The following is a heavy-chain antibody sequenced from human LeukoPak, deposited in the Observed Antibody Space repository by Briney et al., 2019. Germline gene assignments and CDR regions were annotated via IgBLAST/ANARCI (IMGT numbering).Heavy chain of an antibody. CDR2: IIPIFGTA. D-gene: IGHD5-18*01. Sequence: SVKVSCKASGGTFSSYAISWVRQAPGQGLEWMGGIIPIFGTANYAQKFQGRVTITADESTSTAYMELSSLRSEDTAVYYCARAVGYSYGYYYYYGMDVWGQGTTVTVSS. CDR1: GGTFSSYA. V-gene: IGHV1-69*13. CDR3: ARAVGYSYGYYYYYGMDV. J-gene: IGHJ6*02.